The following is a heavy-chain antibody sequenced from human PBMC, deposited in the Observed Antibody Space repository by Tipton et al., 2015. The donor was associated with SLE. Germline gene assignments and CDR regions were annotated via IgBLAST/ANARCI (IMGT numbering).Heavy chain of an antibody. D-gene: IGHD2-2*03. V-gene: IGHV4-34*01. CDR1: DGAFNAYY. J-gene: IGHJ6*03. CDR2: INHSGST. CDR3: ARGVAIYWITYYDYYMGV. Sequence: TLSLTCAVYDGAFNAYYWNWYRQSPGKGLEWSGQINHSGSTTYNPALMSRVTISEATSKNQFSLTLISVTAADTGVYYCARGVAIYWITYYDYYMGVWGKGTTVTVSS.